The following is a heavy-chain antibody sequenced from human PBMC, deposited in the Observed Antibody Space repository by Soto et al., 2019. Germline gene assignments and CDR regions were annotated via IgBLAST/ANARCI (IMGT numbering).Heavy chain of an antibody. Sequence: SETLSLTCTVSGGSISSGDYYWSWIRQPPGKGLEWIGYIYYSGSTYYNPSLKSRVTISVDTSKNQFSLKLSSVTAADTAVYYCAREELGSGSYYNVGVYNWFDPWGQGTLVTVSS. CDR1: GGSISSGDYY. D-gene: IGHD3-10*01. J-gene: IGHJ5*02. CDR2: IYYSGST. V-gene: IGHV4-30-4*01. CDR3: AREELGSGSYYNVGVYNWFDP.